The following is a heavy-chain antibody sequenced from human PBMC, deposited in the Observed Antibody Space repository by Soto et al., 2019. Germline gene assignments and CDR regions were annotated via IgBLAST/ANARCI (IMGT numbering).Heavy chain of an antibody. CDR3: ARDLGGSYYAPVDY. Sequence: QVQLVQSGAEVKKPGASVKVSCKASGYTFTSYGISWVRQAPGQGLEWMGWISAYNGNTKYAQKFQGRGTMTTDTSTSTAYMELRSLRSDATAVYYCARDLGGSYYAPVDYWGQGTLVTVSS. V-gene: IGHV1-18*01. CDR1: GYTFTSYG. D-gene: IGHD1-26*01. CDR2: ISAYNGNT. J-gene: IGHJ4*02.